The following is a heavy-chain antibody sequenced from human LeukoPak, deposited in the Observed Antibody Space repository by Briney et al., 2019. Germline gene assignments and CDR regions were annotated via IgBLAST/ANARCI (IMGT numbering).Heavy chain of an antibody. V-gene: IGHV3-7*01. CDR3: ARGKGNDY. CDR2: IKQDGSEK. CDR1: GFTLSSYW. J-gene: IGHJ4*02. Sequence: PGGSLRLSCAASGFTLSSYWMSWVRQAPGKGLEWVANIKQDGSEKYYVDSVKGRFTISRDNAKNSPYLQMNSLRAEDTAVYYCARGKGNDYWGQGTLVTVSS. D-gene: IGHD4-23*01.